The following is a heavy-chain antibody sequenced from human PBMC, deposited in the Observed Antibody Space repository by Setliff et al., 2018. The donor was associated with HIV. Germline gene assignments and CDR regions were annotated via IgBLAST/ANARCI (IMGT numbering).Heavy chain of an antibody. J-gene: IGHJ4*02. CDR2: IGSSGTSI. D-gene: IGHD2-2*01. CDR1: GFTFNTYE. CDR3: ARGRVPGNY. V-gene: IGHV3-48*03. Sequence: GGSLRLSFVASGFTFNTYEMNWVRQAPGKGLEWVSHIGSSGTSIYYADSVKGRFTSSRDNAKNSLYLQMNSLRAEDTAFYYCARGRVPGNYWGQGTLVTVSS.